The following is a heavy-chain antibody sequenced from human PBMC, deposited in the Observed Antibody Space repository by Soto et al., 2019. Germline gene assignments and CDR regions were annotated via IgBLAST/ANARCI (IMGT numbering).Heavy chain of an antibody. Sequence: IVSRNWTVADGYPSNYNNVWSWIRQSPGKGLECIGYSSSSGNTYYKPSLKNRATRSVDTSKNQFSLTLTSATVEDTAVYYCARGSDVLARGATVFEYWGRGSLFTLSS. CDR2: SSSSGNT. D-gene: IGHD3-10*01. CDR1: DGYPSNYNNV. CDR3: ARGSDVLARGATVFEY. V-gene: IGHV4-30-4*01. J-gene: IGHJ4*02.